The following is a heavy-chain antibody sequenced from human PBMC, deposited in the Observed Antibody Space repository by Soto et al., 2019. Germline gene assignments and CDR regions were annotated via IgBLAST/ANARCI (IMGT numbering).Heavy chain of an antibody. J-gene: IGHJ4*02. CDR1: GFTFSSSA. CDR2: ISGSGDST. D-gene: IGHD1-1*01. Sequence: EVQLLESGGGLVQPGGPLRLSCAASGFTFSSSAMSWVRQAPGKGLEWVSAISGSGDSTYYADSVKGRFTISRDNSKNTMYLQMNSLRAEDTAVYYCAKVQLWTIFDYWGQGTPVTVSS. V-gene: IGHV3-23*01. CDR3: AKVQLWTIFDY.